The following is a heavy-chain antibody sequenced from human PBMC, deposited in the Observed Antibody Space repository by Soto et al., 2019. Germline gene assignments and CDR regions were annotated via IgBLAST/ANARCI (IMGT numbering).Heavy chain of an antibody. V-gene: IGHV1-46*01. Sequence: QVQLVQSGAEVRKPGASVMISCKASGYTFTTHYIHWVRQAPGQGLEWMGMINPSGQSTTYAQKFQGRVTMTSDTSTSTVYMEVNSLRSEDTALYYCARCRCGSGTNWFDPWGQGALVTVSS. D-gene: IGHD3-10*01. CDR1: GYTFTTHY. CDR2: INPSGQST. J-gene: IGHJ5*02. CDR3: ARCRCGSGTNWFDP.